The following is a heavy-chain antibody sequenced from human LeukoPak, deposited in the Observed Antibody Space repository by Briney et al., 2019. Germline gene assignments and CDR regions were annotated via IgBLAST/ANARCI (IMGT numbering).Heavy chain of an antibody. CDR1: GGSISSGGYY. Sequence: SETLSLTCTVSGGSISSGGYYWSWIRQHPGKGLEWIGYIYYSGSTYYNPSLKSRLTISVDTSKNQFSLKLSSVTAADTAVYYCARAQYYDFWSGYKYYFDYWGQGTLVTVSS. J-gene: IGHJ4*02. D-gene: IGHD3-3*01. CDR3: ARAQYYDFWSGYKYYFDY. V-gene: IGHV4-31*03. CDR2: IYYSGST.